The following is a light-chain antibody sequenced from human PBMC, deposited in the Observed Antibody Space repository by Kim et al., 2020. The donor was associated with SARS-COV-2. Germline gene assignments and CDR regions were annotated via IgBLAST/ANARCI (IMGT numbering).Light chain of an antibody. CDR3: SSRDTSNSHVV. Sequence: SSELTQDPAVSVVLGQTVKITCQGDSLKTSYATWYQQKPGQAPVLVLYGKDNRPSGIPDRFSGSSSSNTGSLTITGPQAEDEADYYCSSRDTSNSHVVFGGGTQLTVL. CDR1: SLKTSY. J-gene: IGLJ2*01. V-gene: IGLV3-19*01. CDR2: GKD.